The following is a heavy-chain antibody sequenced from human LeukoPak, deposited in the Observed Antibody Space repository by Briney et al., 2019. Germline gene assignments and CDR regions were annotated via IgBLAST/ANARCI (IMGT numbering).Heavy chain of an antibody. CDR3: AVAVAGWFDY. V-gene: IGHV4-39*01. CDR1: GGSISSSSYY. CDR2: IDYSGST. J-gene: IGHJ4*02. D-gene: IGHD6-19*01. Sequence: SETLSLTCTVSGGSISSSSYYWGWIRQPPGKGLEWTGSIDYSGSTYYNPSLKSRVTISVDTTENQFSLKLSSVTAADTAVYYCAVAVAGWFDYWGQGTLVTVSS.